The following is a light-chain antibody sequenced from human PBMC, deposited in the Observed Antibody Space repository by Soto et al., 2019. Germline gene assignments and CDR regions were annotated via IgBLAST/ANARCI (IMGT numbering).Light chain of an antibody. CDR3: QEGTYWPA. CDR1: QSVSGS. CDR2: DAS. V-gene: IGKV3-11*01. J-gene: IGKJ4*01. Sequence: EIVLTQSQAILSLSPGEKATLSCRASQSVSGSLGWYQQKPGQAPRLIIYDASVRATGIPARFSGSGSGTDFTLTISSLEPEDFAVYYCQEGTYWPAFGGGTKVEIK.